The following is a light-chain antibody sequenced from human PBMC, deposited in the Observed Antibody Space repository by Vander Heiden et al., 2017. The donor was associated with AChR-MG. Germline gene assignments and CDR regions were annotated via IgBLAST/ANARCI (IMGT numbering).Light chain of an antibody. CDR2: VGS. CDR1: QSLLHSNGYNY. J-gene: IGKJ1*01. CDR3: RQALQTLWT. Sequence: DIVMTPSPLSLLVTPGEPDSISCRSSQSLLHSNGYNYLDWYLQKPGQSPKLLIYVGSNRASGVPDRFSGSGSGTDFTLKISRVEAEDVGVYYCRQALQTLWTFGQGTKVEIK. V-gene: IGKV2-28*01.